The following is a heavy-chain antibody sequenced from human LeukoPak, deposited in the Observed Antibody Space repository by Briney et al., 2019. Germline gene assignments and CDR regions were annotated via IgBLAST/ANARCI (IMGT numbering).Heavy chain of an antibody. CDR3: ARDRKSSGWYAPGI. Sequence: SVKVSCKASGGTFSSYAISWVRQAPGQGLEWMGRIIPILGIANYAQKFQGRVTMTRDTSISTAYMELSRLRSDDTAVYYCARDRKSSGWYAPGIWGQGTMVTVSS. V-gene: IGHV1-69*04. CDR2: IIPILGIA. J-gene: IGHJ3*02. CDR1: GGTFSSYA. D-gene: IGHD6-19*01.